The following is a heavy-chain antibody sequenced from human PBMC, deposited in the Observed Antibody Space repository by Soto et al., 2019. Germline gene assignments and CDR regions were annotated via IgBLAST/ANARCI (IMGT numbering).Heavy chain of an antibody. CDR3: ARLYCSSTSCYYFDY. D-gene: IGHD2-2*01. CDR1: GGSISSYY. CDR2: IYTSGST. Sequence: PSETLSLTCTVSGGSISSYYWSWIRQPAGKGLEWIGRIYTSGSTNYNPSLKSRVTMSVDTSKNQFSLKLSSVTAADTAVYYCARLYCSSTSCYYFDYWGQGTQVTVSS. J-gene: IGHJ4*02. V-gene: IGHV4-4*07.